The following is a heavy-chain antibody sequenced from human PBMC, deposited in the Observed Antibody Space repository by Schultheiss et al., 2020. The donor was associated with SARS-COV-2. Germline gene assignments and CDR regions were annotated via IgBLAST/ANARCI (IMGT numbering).Heavy chain of an antibody. Sequence: SETLSLTCTVSGGSISSYYWSWIRQPPGKGLEWIGSIYYSGSTYYNPSLKSRVTISVDTSKNQFSLKLSSVTAADTAVYYCARLCSWGSSWYGGGRPDGGWFDPWGQGTLVTVSS. CDR1: GGSISSYY. CDR3: ARLCSWGSSWYGGGRPDGGWFDP. J-gene: IGHJ5*02. V-gene: IGHV4-59*05. CDR2: IYYSGST. D-gene: IGHD6-13*01.